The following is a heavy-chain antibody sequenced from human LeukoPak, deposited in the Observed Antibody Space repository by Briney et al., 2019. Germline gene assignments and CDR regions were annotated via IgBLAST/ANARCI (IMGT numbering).Heavy chain of an antibody. J-gene: IGHJ4*02. CDR1: GGTFSSYA. Sequence: SVKVSCKASGGTFSSYAISWVRQAPGQGLEWMGGIIPIFGTANYAQKFQGRVTITTDESTSTAYMELSSLRSEDTAVYYCARESGEVDGTTRFDYWGQGTLVTVSS. CDR3: ARESGEVDGTTRFDY. V-gene: IGHV1-69*05. CDR2: IIPIFGTA. D-gene: IGHD1-7*01.